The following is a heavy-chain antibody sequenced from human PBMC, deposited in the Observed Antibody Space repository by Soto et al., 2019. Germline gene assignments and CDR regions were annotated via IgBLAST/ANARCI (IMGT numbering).Heavy chain of an antibody. CDR3: ASLYYYGSGSYYTPHFFDY. CDR1: GYSFTNYW. Sequence: GESLKISCKVSGYSFTNYWIGWVRQMPGKGLEWMGIIYPGDSETRYSPSFQGQVTVSADKSTSTAYLHWTSLKASDTAMYYCASLYYYGSGSYYTPHFFDYWGQGTPVTVSS. CDR2: IYPGDSET. J-gene: IGHJ4*02. D-gene: IGHD3-10*01. V-gene: IGHV5-51*01.